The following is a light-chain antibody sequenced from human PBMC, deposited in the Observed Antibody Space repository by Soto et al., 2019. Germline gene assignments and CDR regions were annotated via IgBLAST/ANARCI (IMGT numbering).Light chain of an antibody. CDR1: QSVSSN. V-gene: IGKV3-15*01. Sequence: EIVMTQSPATLSVSPGERPTLSCRASQSVSSNLAWYQQKPGQAPRLLIYGASTRAPGIHARFSGSGSGTEFTLTLSRLQSEDFAVYYCQQRSNWPGTFGQGTKVDIK. CDR2: GAS. CDR3: QQRSNWPGT. J-gene: IGKJ1*01.